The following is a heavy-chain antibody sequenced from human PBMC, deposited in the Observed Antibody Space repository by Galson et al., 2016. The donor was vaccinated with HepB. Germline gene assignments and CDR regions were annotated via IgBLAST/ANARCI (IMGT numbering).Heavy chain of an antibody. CDR1: GFTFTSYA. Sequence: SLRLSCAASGFTFTSYAMSWVRQAPGKGLEWVSAINGGGGFTYYADSAKGRFTISRDNSKNTVYLQMNSLRAEDTAVYYCAKYRDHSSGYYPLDYWGQGTLVTVSS. V-gene: IGHV3-23*01. D-gene: IGHD3-22*01. J-gene: IGHJ4*02. CDR3: AKYRDHSSGYYPLDY. CDR2: INGGGGFT.